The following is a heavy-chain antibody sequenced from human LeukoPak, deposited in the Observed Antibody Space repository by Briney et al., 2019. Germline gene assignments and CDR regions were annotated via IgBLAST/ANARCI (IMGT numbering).Heavy chain of an antibody. CDR1: GFTFADYA. J-gene: IGHJ4*02. V-gene: IGHV3-43*02. D-gene: IGHD6-13*01. CDR3: AKDPWYSSSWGVFDY. CDR2: ISGDGGST. Sequence: GGSLRLSCAASGFTFADYAMHWVRQAPGKGLEWVSLISGDGGSTYYADSVKGRFTISRDNSKNSLYLQMNSLRTEDTALYYCAKDPWYSSSWGVFDYWGQGTLVTASS.